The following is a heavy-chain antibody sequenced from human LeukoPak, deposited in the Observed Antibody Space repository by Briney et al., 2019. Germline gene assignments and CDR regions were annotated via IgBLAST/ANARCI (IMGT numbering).Heavy chain of an antibody. J-gene: IGHJ3*02. Sequence: KPGGSLRLSCAASGFTFSSYPMNWVRQAPGKGLEWVSSISSSSTYTFYADSVKGRFTISRDNAKNSLYLQINSLRAEDTAVYYCAREAAFDMWGQGTMVTVSS. CDR3: AREAAFDM. V-gene: IGHV3-21*06. CDR1: GFTFSSYP. CDR2: ISSSSTYT.